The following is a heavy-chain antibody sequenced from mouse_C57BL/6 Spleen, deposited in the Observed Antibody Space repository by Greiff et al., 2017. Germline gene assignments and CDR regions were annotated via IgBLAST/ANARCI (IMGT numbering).Heavy chain of an antibody. V-gene: IGHV1-42*01. Sequence: EVQLQQSGPELVKPGASVKISCKASGYSFTGYYMNWVKQSPEKSLEWIGEINPSTGGTTYNQKFKAQATLTVDKSSSTAYMQLKSLTSEDSAVYYCARRDYYGSSYGFADWGQGTLVTVSA. J-gene: IGHJ3*01. CDR1: GYSFTGYY. CDR2: INPSTGGT. CDR3: ARRDYYGSSYGFAD. D-gene: IGHD1-1*01.